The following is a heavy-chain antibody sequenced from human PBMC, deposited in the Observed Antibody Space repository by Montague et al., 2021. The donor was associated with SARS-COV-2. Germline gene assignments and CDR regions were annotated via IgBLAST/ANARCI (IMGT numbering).Heavy chain of an antibody. Sequence: SLRLSCAASGFTSSSYAMSWVRQAPGQGLEWVSANSGSGRSAYDADSVKGRFTISRDNSKNTLYMKMNSLRAEDTAVYYCAKGDVDTAMGFEYWGQGTLVTVSS. V-gene: IGHV3-23*01. CDR2: NSGSGRSA. D-gene: IGHD5-18*01. CDR1: GFTSSSYA. J-gene: IGHJ4*02. CDR3: AKGDVDTAMGFEY.